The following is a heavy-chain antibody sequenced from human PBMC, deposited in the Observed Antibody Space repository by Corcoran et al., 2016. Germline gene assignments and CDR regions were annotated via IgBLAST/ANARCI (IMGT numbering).Heavy chain of an antibody. J-gene: IGHJ6*02. CDR1: GGSISSYY. Sequence: QVQLQESGPGLVKPSETLSLTCTVSGGSISSYYWSWIRQPPGKGLERIGYSYYSGSTNYNPSLKSGVTISVDTSKNQFSLKLSSVAAADTAVYYCAREGFRGYGMDVWGQGTTVTVSS. D-gene: IGHD2-15*01. V-gene: IGHV4-59*01. CDR2: SYYSGST. CDR3: AREGFRGYGMDV.